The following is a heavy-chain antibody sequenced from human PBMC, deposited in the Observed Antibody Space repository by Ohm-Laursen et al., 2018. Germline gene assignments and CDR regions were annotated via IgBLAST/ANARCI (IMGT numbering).Heavy chain of an antibody. J-gene: IGHJ6*02. Sequence: SLRLSCAASRFTFSDYYMNWVCQALGKGLEWVSSVSSTNTRYYADSVKGRFTISRDNSKNTLYLQVNSLRVEDTAVYYCTKGVPAKKSGGTNYGMDVWGQGTTVTVSS. CDR2: VSSTNTR. V-gene: IGHV3-69-1*01. D-gene: IGHD2-2*01. CDR1: RFTFSDYY. CDR3: TKGVPAKKSGGTNYGMDV.